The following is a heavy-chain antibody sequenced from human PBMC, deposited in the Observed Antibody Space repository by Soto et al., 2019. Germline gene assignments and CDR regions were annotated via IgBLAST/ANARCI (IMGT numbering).Heavy chain of an antibody. J-gene: IGHJ4*02. CDR2: INPNGGST. Sequence: QVQLVQSGAEVKNPGASVKVSCKASGYTFTSFYIHWVRQAPGQGLEWMAIINPNGGSTNYAQNPQGRVTRTRNTPPSTAKRELPALRPGTRAVYYSARGLHSGDYWGKGTLVPVPS. V-gene: IGHV1-46*01. CDR1: GYTFTSFY. D-gene: IGHD4-4*01. CDR3: ARGLHSGDY.